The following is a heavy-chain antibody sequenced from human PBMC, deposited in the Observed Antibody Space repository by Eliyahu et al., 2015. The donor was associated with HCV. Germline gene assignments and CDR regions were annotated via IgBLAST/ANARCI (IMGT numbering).Heavy chain of an antibody. CDR2: VNPDGTTT. J-gene: IGHJ4*02. Sequence: EVQLVESGGGLVQPGGSLSLSCSAXGFAFRDRWMHWVRQAPGKGLMWVARVNPDGTTTNYADSVKGRFTISRDNAKNTLYLQLSSLRAEDTAVYHCARDLATFAVDQYFDYWGQGALVIVSS. V-gene: IGHV3-74*01. CDR1: GFAFRDRW. CDR3: ARDLATFAVDQYFDY. D-gene: IGHD3-3*01.